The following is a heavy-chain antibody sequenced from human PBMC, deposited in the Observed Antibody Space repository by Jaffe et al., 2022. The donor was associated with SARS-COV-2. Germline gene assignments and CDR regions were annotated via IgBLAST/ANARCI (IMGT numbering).Heavy chain of an antibody. CDR1: GFTFSSYA. J-gene: IGHJ4*02. CDR2: ISGSGGST. V-gene: IGHV3-23*04. Sequence: EVQLVESGGGLVQPGGSLRLSCAASGFTFSSYAMSWVRQAPGKGLEWVSAISGSGGSTYYADSVKGRFTISRDNSKNTLYLQMNSLRAEDTAVYYCAKAINYYDSSGFPPDIDYWGQGTLVTVSS. D-gene: IGHD3-22*01. CDR3: AKAINYYDSSGFPPDIDY.